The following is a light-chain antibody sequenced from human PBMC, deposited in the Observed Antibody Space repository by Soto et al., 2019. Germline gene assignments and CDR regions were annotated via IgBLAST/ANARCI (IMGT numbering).Light chain of an antibody. J-gene: IGKJ5*01. V-gene: IGKV3-20*01. Sequence: EIVLKQSPGTLSLSPGERATLSCRASQSVSSSYLAWYQQKPGQAPRLLIDGASSRPTGIPDRFSGSGCGTDFTLTISRLEPEDFAVYYCQQYGSSSTFGQGTRLE. CDR3: QQYGSSST. CDR2: GAS. CDR1: QSVSSSY.